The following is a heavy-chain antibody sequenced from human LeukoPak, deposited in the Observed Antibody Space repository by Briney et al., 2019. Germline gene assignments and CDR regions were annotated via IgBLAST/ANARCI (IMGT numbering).Heavy chain of an antibody. CDR1: GYSISSAYS. V-gene: IGHV4-38-2*02. CDR2: IYHNGNT. D-gene: IGHD3-22*01. J-gene: IGHJ4*02. CDR3: ASYKTYYDSSGNPFDY. Sequence: PSETLSLTCTVFGYSISSAYSWGWIRQPPGKGLEWIGSIYHNGNTHYNSSLKSRVTISVDTSENQFSLKPSSVTAADTAVYYCASYKTYYDSSGNPFDYWGQGTLVTVSS.